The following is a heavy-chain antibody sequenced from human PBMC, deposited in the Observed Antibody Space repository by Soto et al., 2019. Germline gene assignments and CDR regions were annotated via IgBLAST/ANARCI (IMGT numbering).Heavy chain of an antibody. CDR2: ITSSGDSI. V-gene: IGHV3-48*02. CDR1: GFRFSDHS. CDR3: ARLRKGSRVTS. D-gene: IGHD4-17*01. J-gene: IGHJ4*02. Sequence: EVQLLESGGGLIHPGGSLRLSCVASGFRFSDHSMNWVRQAPGKGLEWVSYITSSGDSIYYADSVKGRVTVSRDNAKNSLSLQRNSLRDEDTAVYYCARLRKGSRVTSWGQGTLVTVSS.